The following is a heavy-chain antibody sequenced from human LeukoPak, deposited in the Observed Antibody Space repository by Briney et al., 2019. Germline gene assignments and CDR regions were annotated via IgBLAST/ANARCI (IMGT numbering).Heavy chain of an antibody. Sequence: SETLSLTCTVSGGSVSGGSYYCSWIRQSPGKGLEWIGYIHYSGSTVYDPSLKSRVTMSIDTSKNQFSLNLSSATAADTAVYYCTRTGSTGGYWGQGTLVTVSS. V-gene: IGHV4-61*01. CDR3: TRTGSTGGY. D-gene: IGHD1-7*01. CDR2: IHYSGST. J-gene: IGHJ4*02. CDR1: GGSVSGGSYY.